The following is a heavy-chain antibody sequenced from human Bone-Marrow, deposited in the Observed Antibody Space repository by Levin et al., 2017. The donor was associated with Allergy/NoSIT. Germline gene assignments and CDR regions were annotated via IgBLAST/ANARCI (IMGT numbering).Heavy chain of an antibody. D-gene: IGHD3-16*01. CDR3: ARVGTTFKPRDAFDI. J-gene: IGHJ3*02. V-gene: IGHV3-11*04. CDR2: ISSSGSTI. Sequence: GGSLRLSCAVYGGSFSGYYWSWIRQPPGKGLEWVSYISSSGSTIYYADSVKGRFTISRDNAKNSLYLQMNSLRAEDTAVYYCARVGTTFKPRDAFDIWGQGTMVTVSS. CDR1: GGSFSGYY.